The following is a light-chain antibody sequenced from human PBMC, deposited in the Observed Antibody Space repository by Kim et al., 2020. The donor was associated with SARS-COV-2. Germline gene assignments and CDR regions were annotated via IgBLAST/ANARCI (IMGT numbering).Light chain of an antibody. CDR1: QGISKS. V-gene: IGKV1-33*01. CDR3: QQYDELPPYT. CDR2: DAS. Sequence: DIQMTQSPSSLSASVGDRVTITCQASQGISKSLNWYQQKPGKAPKLLISDASVLEAGVPSRFSGRGSGTHFTLTITSVQPDDFATYYCQQYDELPPYTFRQGTKLEI. J-gene: IGKJ2*01.